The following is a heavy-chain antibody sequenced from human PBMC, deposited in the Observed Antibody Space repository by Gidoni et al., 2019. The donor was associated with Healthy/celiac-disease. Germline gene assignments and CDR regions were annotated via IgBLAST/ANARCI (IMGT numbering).Heavy chain of an antibody. D-gene: IGHD3-3*01. CDR2: IYYSGST. CDR1: GGSISSYY. J-gene: IGHJ3*02. V-gene: IGHV4-59*08. CDR3: ARKITIFGVVRDAFDI. Sequence: QVQLQESGPGLVKPSETLSLTCTVSGGSISSYYWSWIRQPPGKGLEWIGYIYYSGSTNYNPSLKSRVTISVDTSKNQFSLKLSSVTAADTAVYYCARKITIFGVVRDAFDIWGQGTMVTVSS.